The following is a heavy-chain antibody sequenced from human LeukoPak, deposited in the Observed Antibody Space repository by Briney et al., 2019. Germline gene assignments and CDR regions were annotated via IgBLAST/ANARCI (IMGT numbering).Heavy chain of an antibody. J-gene: IGHJ4*02. D-gene: IGHD3-9*01. V-gene: IGHV3-30*04. CDR1: GFTFSSYV. CDR3: ARGVSVYDILTGYFDY. Sequence: GRSLRLSCAASGFTFSSYVMHWVRQAPGKGLEWVAVISYDGSNKYYADSVKGRFTISRDNSKNTLYLQMNSLRAEDTAVYYCARGVSVYDILTGYFDYWGQGTLVTVSS. CDR2: ISYDGSNK.